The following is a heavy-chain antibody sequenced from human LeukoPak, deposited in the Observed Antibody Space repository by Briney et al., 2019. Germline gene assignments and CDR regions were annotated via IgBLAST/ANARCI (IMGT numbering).Heavy chain of an antibody. CDR1: GFTFSSYW. CDR2: IKQDGSEK. J-gene: IGHJ4*02. Sequence: PGGSLRLSCAASGFTFSSYWMSWVRQAPGKGLEWVANIKQDGSEKNYVDSVKGRFTISRDNAKNSLYLQMNSLRAEDTAVYYCARSRRFSFWSGYSTADYWGQGTLVTVSS. D-gene: IGHD3-3*01. V-gene: IGHV3-7*01. CDR3: ARSRRFSFWSGYSTADY.